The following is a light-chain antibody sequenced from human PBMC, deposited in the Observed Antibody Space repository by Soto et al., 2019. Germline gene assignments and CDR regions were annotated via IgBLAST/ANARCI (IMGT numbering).Light chain of an antibody. J-gene: IGKJ4*01. CDR2: GAS. CDR1: QSVSSN. Sequence: EIVFTQSPATLSVSPGERATVSCRASQSVSSNLAWYQHKPGQAPRLLIHGASSRVTGIPDRFSGSGSGTDFTLTITRLEPEDFAVYYCQQYQSLTFGGGTKVDI. CDR3: QQYQSLT. V-gene: IGKV3-20*01.